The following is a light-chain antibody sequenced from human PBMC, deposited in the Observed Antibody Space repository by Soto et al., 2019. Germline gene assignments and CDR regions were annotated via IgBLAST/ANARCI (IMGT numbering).Light chain of an antibody. CDR2: GAS. Sequence: EIVLTQSPGTLSLSLGGRATLSCRASQSVTSSYLAWYQQKPGQAPRLLIYGASNRATGIPDKCSGSGSGTDFLLTISRLEPEDFAVYYCQQYGSSPLTFGGGTRVEIK. V-gene: IGKV3-20*01. CDR3: QQYGSSPLT. CDR1: QSVTSSY. J-gene: IGKJ4*01.